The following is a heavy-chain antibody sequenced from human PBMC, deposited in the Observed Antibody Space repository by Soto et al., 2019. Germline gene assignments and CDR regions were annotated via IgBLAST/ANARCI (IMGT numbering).Heavy chain of an antibody. CDR2: FDPEDGET. J-gene: IGHJ4*02. CDR1: GYTLTELS. CDR3: ATVRPGATSKEVYFDY. V-gene: IGHV1-24*01. Sequence: GASVKVSCKVSGYTLTELSMHWVRQAPGKGLEWMGGFDPEDGETIYAQKFQGRVTMTEDTSTDTAYMELSSLRSEDTAVYYCATVRPGATSKEVYFDYWGQGTLVTVSS. D-gene: IGHD1-26*01.